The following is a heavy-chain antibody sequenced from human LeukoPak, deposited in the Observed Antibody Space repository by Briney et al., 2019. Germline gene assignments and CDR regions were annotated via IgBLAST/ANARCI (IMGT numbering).Heavy chain of an antibody. D-gene: IGHD3-9*01. CDR3: ARDSNPLRYFDWLPDYYYYGMDV. V-gene: IGHV4-59*01. CDR1: GGSISCYY. Sequence: SETMFFTCTVSGGSISCYYWSWIRQPPEKGLEWIGYIYYSGSTNYNPSLQSRVTISVDTSKNQFSLKLSSVTAADTAVYYCARDSNPLRYFDWLPDYYYYGMDVWGKGTTVTVSS. CDR2: IYYSGST. J-gene: IGHJ6*04.